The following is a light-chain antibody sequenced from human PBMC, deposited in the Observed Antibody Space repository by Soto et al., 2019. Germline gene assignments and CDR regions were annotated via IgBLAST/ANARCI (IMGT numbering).Light chain of an antibody. CDR2: GAS. J-gene: IGKJ2*01. CDR3: QQYNNWPPYT. Sequence: EIVMTQSPATLSVSPGERATLSCRASQSVSSNLAWYQQKPGQAPRLLIYGASTRATGIPARFSCSGSGTEFNLTISSLQSEDFEVYYCQQYNNWPPYTFGQGTKLEIK. CDR1: QSVSSN. V-gene: IGKV3-15*01.